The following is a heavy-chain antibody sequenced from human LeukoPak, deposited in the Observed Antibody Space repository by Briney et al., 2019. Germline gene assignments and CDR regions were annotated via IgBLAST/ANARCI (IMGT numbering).Heavy chain of an antibody. J-gene: IGHJ3*02. V-gene: IGHV1-8*03. D-gene: IGHD3-10*02. Sequence: ASVKVSCKASGYTFTSYEINWVRQATGQGLEWMGWMNPNSGNTGYAQKFQGRVTITRNTSISTAYMELSSLRSEDTAVYYCARAMSPDAFDIWGQGTMVTVSS. CDR3: ARAMSPDAFDI. CDR1: GYTFTSYE. CDR2: MNPNSGNT.